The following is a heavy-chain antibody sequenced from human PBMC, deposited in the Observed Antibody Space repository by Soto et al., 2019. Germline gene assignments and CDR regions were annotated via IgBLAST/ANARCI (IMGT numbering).Heavy chain of an antibody. CDR2: ISGSGGST. Sequence: EVQLLESGGGLVQPGGSLRLSGAASGFTFSSYAMSWVRQAPGKGLEWVSAISGSGGSTYYADSVKGRLTISRDNSKNTLYLQMNSLRAEDTAVYYCAKSLEQTTVPYFDLWGRGTLVTVSS. V-gene: IGHV3-23*01. CDR1: GFTFSSYA. CDR3: AKSLEQTTVPYFDL. D-gene: IGHD1-7*01. J-gene: IGHJ2*01.